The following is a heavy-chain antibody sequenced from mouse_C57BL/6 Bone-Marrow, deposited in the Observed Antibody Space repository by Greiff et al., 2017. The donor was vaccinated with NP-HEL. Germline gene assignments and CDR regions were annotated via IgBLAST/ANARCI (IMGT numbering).Heavy chain of an antibody. CDR3: ARGGYYYGSSYDFDY. CDR2: ISYDGSN. Sequence: EESGPGLVKPSQSLSLTCSVTGYSITSGYYWNWIRQFPGNKLEWMGYISYDGSNNYNPSLKNRISITRDTSKNQFFLKLNSVTTEDTATYYCARGGYYYGSSYDFDYWGQGTTLTVSS. D-gene: IGHD1-1*01. J-gene: IGHJ2*01. V-gene: IGHV3-6*01. CDR1: GYSITSGYY.